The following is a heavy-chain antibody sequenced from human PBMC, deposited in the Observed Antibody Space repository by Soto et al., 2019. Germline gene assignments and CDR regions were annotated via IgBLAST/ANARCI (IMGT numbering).Heavy chain of an antibody. CDR2: IYYSGNS. Sequence: QLQLQESGPGLVKPSETLSLTCTVSGGSISSSSYYWGWIRQPPGKGLECIGNIYYSGNSNYNPSLKSRVAISVDTAKNQFPLKLSSVTAADTAVYYCARLVRSTQAFDIWGQGTMVTVSS. CDR1: GGSISSSSYY. CDR3: ARLVRSTQAFDI. J-gene: IGHJ3*02. V-gene: IGHV4-39*01. D-gene: IGHD4-17*01.